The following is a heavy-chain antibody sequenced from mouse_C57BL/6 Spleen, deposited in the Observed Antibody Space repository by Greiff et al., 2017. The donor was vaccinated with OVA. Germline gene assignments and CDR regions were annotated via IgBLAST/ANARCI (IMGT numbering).Heavy chain of an antibody. D-gene: IGHD4-1*01. CDR3: AIGTPYYAMDY. V-gene: IGHV1-52*01. CDR2: IDPSDSET. J-gene: IGHJ4*01. CDR1: GYTFTSYW. Sequence: VQLQQPGAELVRPGSSVKLSCKASGYTFTSYWMHWVKQRPIQGLEWIGNIDPSDSETHYNQKFKDKATLTVDKSSSTAYMQLSSLTSEDSAVYYCAIGTPYYAMDYWGQGTSVTVSS.